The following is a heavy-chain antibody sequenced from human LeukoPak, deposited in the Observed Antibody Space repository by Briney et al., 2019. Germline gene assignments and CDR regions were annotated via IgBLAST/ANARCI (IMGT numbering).Heavy chain of an antibody. CDR2: IYPGDADT. V-gene: IGHV5-51*01. Sequence: GESLKISCKGSGSSFTSYWIGWVRQMPGKGLEWMGIIYPGDADTRYSPSFQGQVPISADKSISTAYLQWSSLKPSDTAMYYCARQWELLGDAFDIWGQGTMVTVSS. D-gene: IGHD1-26*01. CDR3: ARQWELLGDAFDI. J-gene: IGHJ3*02. CDR1: GSSFTSYW.